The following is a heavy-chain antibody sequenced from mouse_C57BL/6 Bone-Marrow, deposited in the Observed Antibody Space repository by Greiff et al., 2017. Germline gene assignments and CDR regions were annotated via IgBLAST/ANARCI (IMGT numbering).Heavy chain of an antibody. J-gene: IGHJ2*01. V-gene: IGHV1-61*01. Sequence: QVQLKQPGAELVRPGSSVKLSCKASGYTFTSYWMDWVKQRPGQGLEWIGNIYPSDSETHYNQKFKDKATLTVDKSSSTAYMQLSSLTSEDSAVYYCAREGWLLHYFDDWGQGTTLTVSS. CDR2: IYPSDSET. CDR3: AREGWLLHYFDD. D-gene: IGHD2-3*01. CDR1: GYTFTSYW.